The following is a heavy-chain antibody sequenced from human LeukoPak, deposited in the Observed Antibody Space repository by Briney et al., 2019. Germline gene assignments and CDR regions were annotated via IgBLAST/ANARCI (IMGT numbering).Heavy chain of an antibody. CDR2: IYYSGRT. CDR3: ARDEHDYGDY. V-gene: IGHV4-39*01. CDR1: GGSISSSSYY. Sequence: SETLSLTCTVSGGSISSSSYYWGWIRQPPGKGLEWIGSIYYSGRTYYNPSLKSRVTISVDTSKNQFSLKLSSVTAADTAVYYCARDEHDYGDYWGQGTLVTVSS. D-gene: IGHD1/OR15-1a*01. J-gene: IGHJ4*02.